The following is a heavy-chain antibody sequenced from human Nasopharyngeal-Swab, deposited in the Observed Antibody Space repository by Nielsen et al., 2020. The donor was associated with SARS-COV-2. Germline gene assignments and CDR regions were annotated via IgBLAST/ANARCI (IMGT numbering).Heavy chain of an antibody. Sequence: GESLKISCAASGFTFSSYAMSWVRQAPGKGLEWVSGIGGSGASPYYADSVKGRFSISRDNSKNTLYLQMDSLRAEDTAVYFCVAQGYSTWYYFQHWGQGTLVTVSS. J-gene: IGHJ1*01. CDR1: GFTFSSYA. V-gene: IGHV3-23*01. D-gene: IGHD2/OR15-2a*01. CDR2: IGGSGASP. CDR3: VAQGYSTWYYFQH.